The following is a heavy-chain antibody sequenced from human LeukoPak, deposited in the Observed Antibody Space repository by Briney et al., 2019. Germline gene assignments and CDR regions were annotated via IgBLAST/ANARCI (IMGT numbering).Heavy chain of an antibody. V-gene: IGHV1-18*04. D-gene: IGHD3-10*01. Sequence: ASVKVSCKASGYTFTGYYMHWVRQAPGQGLEWMGWISAYNGNTNYAQKLQGRVTVTTDTSTSTAYMELRSLRSDDTAVYYCARSSFYGSGSYFYHWGQGTLATVSS. CDR1: GYTFTGYY. CDR3: ARSSFYGSGSYFYH. J-gene: IGHJ4*02. CDR2: ISAYNGNT.